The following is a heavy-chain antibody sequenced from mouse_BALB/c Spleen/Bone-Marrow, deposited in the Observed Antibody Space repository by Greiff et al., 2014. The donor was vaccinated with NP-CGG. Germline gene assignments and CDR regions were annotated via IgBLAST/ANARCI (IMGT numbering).Heavy chain of an antibody. V-gene: IGHV2-6-5*01. J-gene: IGHJ1*01. Sequence: VKLVESGPGLVAPSQSLSITCTVSGFSFTDYGVSWIRQPPGKGLEWLGVIWGGGSTYYNSALKSRLSISKDNSKSQVFLKMNSLQTDDTAMYYYAKRGGLGPYWYFDVWGAGTTVTVSA. CDR2: IWGGGST. CDR3: AKRGGLGPYWYFDV. CDR1: GFSFTDYG. D-gene: IGHD4-1*01.